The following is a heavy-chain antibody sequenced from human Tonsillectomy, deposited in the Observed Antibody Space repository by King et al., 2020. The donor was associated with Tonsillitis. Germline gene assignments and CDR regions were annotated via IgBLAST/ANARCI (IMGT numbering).Heavy chain of an antibody. CDR1: GFTFSIYW. V-gene: IGHV3-74*01. D-gene: IGHD3-3*01. Sequence: VQLVESGGGLVQPGGSLRLSCAASGFTFSIYWMHWVRQAPGKGLVWISGINRDGSSTGYADCVKGRFTISRDNAKNTLYLQMNSLRAEDTAVYHCVRDWSDAFHIWGQGTMVTASS. J-gene: IGHJ3*02. CDR2: INRDGSST. CDR3: VRDWSDAFHI.